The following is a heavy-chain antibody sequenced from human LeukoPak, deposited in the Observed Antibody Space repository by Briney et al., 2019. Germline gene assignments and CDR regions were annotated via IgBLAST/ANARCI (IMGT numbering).Heavy chain of an antibody. CDR3: ARGRRSYTAMVSQTYYFDY. CDR1: GGSFSGYY. D-gene: IGHD5-18*01. J-gene: IGHJ4*02. V-gene: IGHV4-34*01. CDR2: INHSGST. Sequence: KPSETLSLTCAVYGGSFSGYYWSWIRQPPGKGLEWIGEINHSGSTNYNPSLKSRVTISVDTSKNQFSLKLSSVTAADTAVYYCARGRRSYTAMVSQTYYFDYWGQGTLVTVSS.